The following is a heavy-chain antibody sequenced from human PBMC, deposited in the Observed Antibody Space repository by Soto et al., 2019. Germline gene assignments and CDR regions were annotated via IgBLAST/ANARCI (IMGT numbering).Heavy chain of an antibody. D-gene: IGHD1-26*01. Sequence: SETLSLTCTVSGGSISSSGFHGGWIRQPPGKGLEWIGSISYSGTTYSNPSLKSRVTISIDTSKNQFSLKLSSVTAADTAVYYCARHSSPYSYSDWFDPWGQGTPVTVSS. J-gene: IGHJ5*02. V-gene: IGHV4-39*01. CDR2: ISYSGTT. CDR1: GGSISSSGFH. CDR3: ARHSSPYSYSDWFDP.